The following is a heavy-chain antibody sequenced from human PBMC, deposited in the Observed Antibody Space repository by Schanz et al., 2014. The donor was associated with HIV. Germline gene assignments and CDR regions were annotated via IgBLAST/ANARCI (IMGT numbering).Heavy chain of an antibody. CDR3: ASTEFPYSSSSDYYYGMDV. CDR2: ISWNSGSI. J-gene: IGHJ6*02. V-gene: IGHV3-9*01. D-gene: IGHD6-6*01. Sequence: EVQLVESGGGLVQPGRSLRLSCAASGFSFDDYAMHWVRQAPGKGLEWVSGISWNSGSIGYADSVKGRFTISRDNAKNSLYLQMNSLRAGDTAVYYCASTEFPYSSSSDYYYGMDVWGQGTTVTVSS. CDR1: GFSFDDYA.